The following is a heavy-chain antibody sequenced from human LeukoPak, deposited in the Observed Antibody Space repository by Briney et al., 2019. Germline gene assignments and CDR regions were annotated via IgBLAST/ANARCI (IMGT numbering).Heavy chain of an antibody. Sequence: ASVKVSCKASGGTFSSYAISWVRQAPGQGLEWMGGIIPIFGTANYAQKFQGRVTITADESTSTAYMELSSLRSEDTAVYYCARGAPDYYDSSGYLDYWGQGTLVTVSS. J-gene: IGHJ4*02. CDR2: IIPIFGTA. CDR1: GGTFSSYA. V-gene: IGHV1-69*13. CDR3: ARGAPDYYDSSGYLDY. D-gene: IGHD3-22*01.